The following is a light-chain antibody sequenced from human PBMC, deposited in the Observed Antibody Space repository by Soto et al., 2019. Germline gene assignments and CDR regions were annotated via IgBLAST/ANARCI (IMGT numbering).Light chain of an antibody. CDR2: DAS. CDR1: HSISSC. Sequence: DIQMTQSPSTLSASVGDRVTITCRASHSISSCLAWYQQKPGKAPNLLIYDASSLESGVPSRFSGIGSGTEITLTIRRLQPVDFATYHCQQSNSHWTFGQGTKVDIK. V-gene: IGKV1-5*01. CDR3: QQSNSHWT. J-gene: IGKJ1*01.